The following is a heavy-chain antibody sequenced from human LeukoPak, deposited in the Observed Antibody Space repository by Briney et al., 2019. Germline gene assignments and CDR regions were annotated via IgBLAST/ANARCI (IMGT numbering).Heavy chain of an antibody. D-gene: IGHD3-22*01. V-gene: IGHV3-30*04. CDR1: GFTFSNYA. Sequence: GGSLRLSCAASGFTFSNYAMHWVRQAPGKGLEWVAVISYDGSNKFYADSMKGRFTISRDNSKNTLFLQMNSLRVDDTGIYFCEGAYDSRGHFGPAGIDYWGQGTPVTVSS. CDR2: ISYDGSNK. J-gene: IGHJ4*02. CDR3: EGAYDSRGHFGPAGIDY.